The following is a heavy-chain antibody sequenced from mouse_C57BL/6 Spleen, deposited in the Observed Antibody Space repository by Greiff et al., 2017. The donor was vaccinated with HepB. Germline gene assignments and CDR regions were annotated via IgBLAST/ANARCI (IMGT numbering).Heavy chain of an antibody. CDR3: ARGIYYYGSPYYYAMDY. Sequence: QVQLQQPGAELVMPGASVKLSCKASGYTFTSYWMHWVKQRPGQGLEWIGEIDPSDSYTNYNQKFKGKSTLTVDKSSSTAYMQLSSLTSEDSAVYYCARGIYYYGSPYYYAMDYWGQGTSVTVSS. CDR2: IDPSDSYT. J-gene: IGHJ4*01. V-gene: IGHV1-69*01. D-gene: IGHD1-1*01. CDR1: GYTFTSYW.